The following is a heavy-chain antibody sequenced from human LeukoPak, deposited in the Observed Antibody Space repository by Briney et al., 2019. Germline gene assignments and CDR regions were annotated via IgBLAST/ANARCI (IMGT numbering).Heavy chain of an antibody. Sequence: GGSLRLSCVGSGFTFSVYAMHWVRQSPGKGLEYVSAISSDGGNTYYGSSVKGRFTISRDNSKNTLYLQMGSLRAEDTAVYYCAKGRHSSSSDAFDIWGQGTMVAVSS. CDR1: GFTFSVYA. J-gene: IGHJ3*02. D-gene: IGHD6-13*01. CDR3: AKGRHSSSSDAFDI. V-gene: IGHV3-64*01. CDR2: ISSDGGNT.